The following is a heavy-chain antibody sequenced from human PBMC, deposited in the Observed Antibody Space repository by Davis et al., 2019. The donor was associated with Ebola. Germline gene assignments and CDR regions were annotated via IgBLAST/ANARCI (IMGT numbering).Heavy chain of an antibody. V-gene: IGHV3-21*01. CDR1: GFTFSSYS. CDR3: ARSFELYDSSGYYYYGMDV. Sequence: GGSLRLSCAASGFTFSSYSMNWVRQAPGKGLEWVSSISSSSSYIYYADSVKGRFTISRDNAKNSLYLQMNSLRAEDTAVYYCARSFELYDSSGYYYYGMDVWGQGTTVTVSS. CDR2: ISSSSSYI. D-gene: IGHD3-22*01. J-gene: IGHJ6*02.